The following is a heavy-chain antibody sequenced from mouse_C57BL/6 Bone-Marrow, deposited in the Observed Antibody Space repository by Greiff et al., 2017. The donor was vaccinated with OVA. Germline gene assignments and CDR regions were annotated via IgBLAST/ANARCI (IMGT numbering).Heavy chain of an antibody. J-gene: IGHJ4*01. CDR3: ARSVYYRNCDYAIDY. D-gene: IGHD2-5*01. Sequence: QVQLQQSGAELMKPGASVKLSCKATGYTFTGYWIEWVKQRPGPGLEWIGEILPGSGSTTYNEKFKGKATFTADTSSNTAYMQLSSLTTEDADIYDCARSVYYRNCDYAIDYWGQGTSVTVAT. V-gene: IGHV1-9*01. CDR2: ILPGSGST. CDR1: GYTFTGYW.